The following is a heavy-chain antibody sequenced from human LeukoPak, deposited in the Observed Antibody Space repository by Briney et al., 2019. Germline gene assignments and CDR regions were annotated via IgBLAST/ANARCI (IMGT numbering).Heavy chain of an antibody. J-gene: IGHJ4*02. CDR2: MNPNSGNT. CDR1: GYTFTSYD. Sequence: ASVKVSCKASGYTFTSYDINWVRQATGQGLEWMGWMNPNSGNTGYAQKFQGRVTMTRNTSISTAYMELSSLRSEDMAVYYCARVLYGSGSYQPSMGYWGQGTLVTVSS. CDR3: ARVLYGSGSYQPSMGY. V-gene: IGHV1-8*01. D-gene: IGHD3-10*01.